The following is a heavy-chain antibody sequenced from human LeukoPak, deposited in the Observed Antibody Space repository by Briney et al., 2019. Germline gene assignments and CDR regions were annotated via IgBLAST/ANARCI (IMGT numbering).Heavy chain of an antibody. J-gene: IGHJ4*02. CDR1: GGSISSSSYY. V-gene: IGHV4-39*01. CDR3: ARRYSGYEVADY. Sequence: PSETLSHTCTVSGGSISSSSYYWGWIRQPPGKGLEGIGSIYYSGSTYYNPSLKSRVTISVDTSKNQFSLKLSSVTAADTAVYYCARRYSGYEVADYWGQGTLVTVSS. D-gene: IGHD5-12*01. CDR2: IYYSGST.